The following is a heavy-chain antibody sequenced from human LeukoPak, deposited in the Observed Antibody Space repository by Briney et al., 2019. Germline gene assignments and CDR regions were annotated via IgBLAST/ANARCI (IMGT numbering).Heavy chain of an antibody. CDR2: ISGSGGST. Sequence: GGSLRLSCAASGFTFSSYAMSWVRQAPGKGLEWVSAISGSGGSTYYADSVKGRFTISRDNSKNTLYLQMNSLRAEDTAVYYCAKAPNNDSSDYYYYFDYWGQGTLVTVSS. CDR3: AKAPNNDSSDYYYYFDY. D-gene: IGHD3-22*01. CDR1: GFTFSSYA. J-gene: IGHJ4*02. V-gene: IGHV3-23*01.